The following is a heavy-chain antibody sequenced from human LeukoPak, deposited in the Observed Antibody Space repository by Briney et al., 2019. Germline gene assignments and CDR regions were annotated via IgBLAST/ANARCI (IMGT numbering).Heavy chain of an antibody. V-gene: IGHV1-18*01. J-gene: IGHJ4*02. CDR2: ISAYIGNT. CDR3: ARDPGIGSSRWYRGIDY. Sequence: ASVKVSCKASGYTFTSYDISWVRQAPGQGLEWMGWISAYIGNTEYAQKLQARVTMTTDTSTSTAYMELRSLRSDDTAVYYCARDPGIGSSRWYRGIDYWGQGTLVTVSS. CDR1: GYTFTSYD. D-gene: IGHD6-13*01.